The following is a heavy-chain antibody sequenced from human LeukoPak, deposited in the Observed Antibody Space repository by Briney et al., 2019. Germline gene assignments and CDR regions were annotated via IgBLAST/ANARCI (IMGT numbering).Heavy chain of an antibody. D-gene: IGHD2-2*01. V-gene: IGHV3-74*01. CDR1: GFTFSNYW. J-gene: IGHJ5*02. Sequence: GGSLRLSCAASGFTFSNYWAHWVRQAPGKGLVWVSRINTDGSGTIYADSVKGRFTISRDNAKNTLYLQMNSLRAEDTAVYYCARPPHDGCSSNNCYSWFDPWGQGTLVTVSS. CDR3: ARPPHDGCSSNNCYSWFDP. CDR2: INTDGSGT.